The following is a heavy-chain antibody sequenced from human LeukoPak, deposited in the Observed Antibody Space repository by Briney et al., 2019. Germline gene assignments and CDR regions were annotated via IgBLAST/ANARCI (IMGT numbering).Heavy chain of an antibody. D-gene: IGHD5-24*01. V-gene: IGHV3-48*04. CDR2: ISSSGSTI. CDR1: EVTFSTYT. CDR3: ARGDDYDAFDI. Sequence: GGSLRLSCAASEVTFSTYTMTWVRQAPGKGLEWVSYISSSGSTIYYADSMKGRFTISRDNAKNSLYLQMNSLRAEDTAVYYCARGDDYDAFDIWGQGTMVTVSS. J-gene: IGHJ3*02.